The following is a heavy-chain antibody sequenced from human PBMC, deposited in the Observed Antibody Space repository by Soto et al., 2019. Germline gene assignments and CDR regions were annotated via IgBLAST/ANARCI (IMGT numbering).Heavy chain of an antibody. Sequence: QVQLQESGPGLVKPSQTLSLTCTVSGGSISSGGYYWSWIRQHPGKGLEWIGYIYYSGSTYYTPSLKSXXTMTVDASKNQFSLKLSSVTVADTAVYYRARAVTPWGQGTLVTVSS. CDR2: IYYSGST. J-gene: IGHJ5*02. CDR1: GGSISSGGYY. CDR3: ARAVTP. D-gene: IGHD3-10*01. V-gene: IGHV4-31*01.